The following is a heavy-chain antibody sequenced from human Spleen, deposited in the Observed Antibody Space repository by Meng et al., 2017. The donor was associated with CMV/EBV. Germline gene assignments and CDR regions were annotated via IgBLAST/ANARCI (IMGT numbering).Heavy chain of an antibody. CDR3: ARGRGDDLWSGFYYYFDN. D-gene: IGHD3-3*01. J-gene: IGHJ4*02. CDR2: IYSSGST. V-gene: IGHV4-61*08. CDR1: GGSISSGDYY. Sequence: SETLSLTCTVSGGSISSGDYYWGWIRQPPGGGLEWLGNIYSSGSTNYNPSLKSRVTMSVDTSRSQFSLNLTSVTAADTAIYYCARGRGDDLWSGFYYYFDNWGQGALVTVSS.